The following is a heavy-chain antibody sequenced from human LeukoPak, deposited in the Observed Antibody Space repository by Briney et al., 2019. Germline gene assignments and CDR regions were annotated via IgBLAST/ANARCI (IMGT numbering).Heavy chain of an antibody. Sequence: SETLSLTCAVYGGSFSGYYWSWIRQPPGKGLEWIGEINHSGSTNYNPSLKSRVTIPVDTSKNQFSLKLSSVTAADTAVYYCARGQPWFDPWGQGTLVTVSS. D-gene: IGHD2-2*01. CDR3: ARGQPWFDP. J-gene: IGHJ5*02. V-gene: IGHV4-34*01. CDR2: INHSGST. CDR1: GGSFSGYY.